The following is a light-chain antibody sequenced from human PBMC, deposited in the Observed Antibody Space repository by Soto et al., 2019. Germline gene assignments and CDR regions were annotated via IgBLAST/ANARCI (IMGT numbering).Light chain of an antibody. CDR2: GAS. CDR3: LQYNNWPPWT. CDR1: QSVSSD. V-gene: IGKV3-15*01. J-gene: IGKJ1*01. Sequence: EIVMTQSPATLSVSPGERATLSCRATQSVSSDVAWYQLKPGQAPRLLISGASTRATGVPGRFSGSGSGTGFTLTISSLQSEDVAVYYCLQYNNWPPWTFGQGTKVEI.